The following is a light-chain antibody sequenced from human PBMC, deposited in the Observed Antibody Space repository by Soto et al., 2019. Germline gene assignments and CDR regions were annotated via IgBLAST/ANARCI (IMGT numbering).Light chain of an antibody. CDR2: DAS. CDR3: QQRSNFIT. CDR1: QSISNS. V-gene: IGKV3-11*01. J-gene: IGKJ5*01. Sequence: EIVLTQSPATLSLSPGERATLSCRASQSISNSLAWYQQKPGQAPSLLIFDASKRATGIPARFSGSGSGTDFTLTITSLEPEDFAVYYCQQRSNFITFGQGTRLEIK.